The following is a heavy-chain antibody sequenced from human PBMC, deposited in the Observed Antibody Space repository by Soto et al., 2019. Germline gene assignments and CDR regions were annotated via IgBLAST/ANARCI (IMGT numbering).Heavy chain of an antibody. CDR2: ISGSGDST. CDR1: GFTFSSVA. CDR3: AKGPLTPEY. V-gene: IGHV3-23*01. Sequence: GGSLRLSCAGSGFTFSSVAMTWVRQAPGKGLEWVSSISGSGDSTYYADSVKGRFTISRDNSKKTLYLQMNSLRAEDTAVYYCAKGPLTPEYWGQETLVTVPS. J-gene: IGHJ4*02.